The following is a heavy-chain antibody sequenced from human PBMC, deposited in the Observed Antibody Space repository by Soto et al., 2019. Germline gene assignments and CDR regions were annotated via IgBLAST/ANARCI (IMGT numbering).Heavy chain of an antibody. V-gene: IGHV4-39*01. CDR3: ARLYYYDSSGYALDY. CDR1: GGSISSSSYY. Sequence: SETLSPTCTVSGGSISSSSYYWGWVRQPPGKGLEWIGSIYYSGSTYYNPSLKSRVTISVDTSKNQFSLKLSSVTAADTAVYYCARLYYYDSSGYALDYWGQGTLVTVSS. D-gene: IGHD3-22*01. CDR2: IYYSGST. J-gene: IGHJ4*02.